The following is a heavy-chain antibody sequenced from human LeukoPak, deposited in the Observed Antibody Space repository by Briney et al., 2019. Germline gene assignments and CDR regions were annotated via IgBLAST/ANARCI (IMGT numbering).Heavy chain of an antibody. CDR3: ARERFWSGYYYYGMDV. J-gene: IGHJ6*02. CDR2: INSDGSST. V-gene: IGHV3-74*01. CDR1: GFTFSSYW. D-gene: IGHD3-3*01. Sequence: PGGSLRLSCAASGFTFSSYWMHWVRQAPGKGLVWVSRINSDGSSTSYADSVKGRFTISRDNVRNTLYLQMNSLRAEDTAVYYCARERFWSGYYYYGMDVWGQGTTVTVFS.